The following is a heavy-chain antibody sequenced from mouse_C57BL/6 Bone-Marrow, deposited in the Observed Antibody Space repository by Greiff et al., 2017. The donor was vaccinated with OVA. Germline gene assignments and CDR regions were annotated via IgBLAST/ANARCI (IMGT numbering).Heavy chain of an antibody. V-gene: IGHV5-4*01. Sequence: DVQLVESGGGLVKPGGSLKLSCAASGFTFSSYAMSWVRQPPEKRLEWVATISDGGSYTYYPDNVKGRFTISRDNAKNNLYLQMSHLKSEDTAMXYCARDHGNYVTWFAYWGQGTLVTVSA. J-gene: IGHJ3*01. CDR3: ARDHGNYVTWFAY. CDR1: GFTFSSYA. CDR2: ISDGGSYT. D-gene: IGHD2-1*01.